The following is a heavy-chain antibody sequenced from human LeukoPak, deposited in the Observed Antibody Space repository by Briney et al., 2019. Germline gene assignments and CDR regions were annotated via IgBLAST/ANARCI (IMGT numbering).Heavy chain of an antibody. D-gene: IGHD3-22*01. CDR2: TYYRSKWYD. CDR3: ARDWGSLLLDY. Sequence: SQTLSLTCAISGDTVSSNSGVWNWIRQSPSRGLEWLGRTYYRSKWYDDYAVSVRSRITINPDTSKNQFSLQLNSVTPEDTAVYYCARDWGSLLLDYWGQGTLVTVSS. J-gene: IGHJ4*02. CDR1: GDTVSSNSGV. V-gene: IGHV6-1*01.